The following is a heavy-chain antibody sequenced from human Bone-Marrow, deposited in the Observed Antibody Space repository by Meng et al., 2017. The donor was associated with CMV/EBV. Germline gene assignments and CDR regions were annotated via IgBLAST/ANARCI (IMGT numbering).Heavy chain of an antibody. CDR1: GYTFTGYY. D-gene: IGHD2-15*01. J-gene: IGHJ4*02. Sequence: ASVKVSCKASGYTFTGYYMHWVRQAPGQGLEWMGWINPNSGGTNYAQKFQGRVTMTRDTSISTAYMELSRLRSDDTAVYYCARDGPGAATHLDYWGQGTLVTVSS. V-gene: IGHV1-2*02. CDR2: INPNSGGT. CDR3: ARDGPGAATHLDY.